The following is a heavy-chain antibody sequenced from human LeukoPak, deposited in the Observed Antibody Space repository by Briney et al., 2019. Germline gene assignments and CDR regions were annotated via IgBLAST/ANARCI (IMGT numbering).Heavy chain of an antibody. CDR2: IIPILGIA. CDR1: GGTFSSYA. D-gene: IGHD3-22*01. CDR3: ARDLLYYYDSSGYYESAFDI. Sequence: SVKVSCKASGGTFSSYAISWVRQAPGQGLEWMGRIIPILGIANYAQKFQGRVTITADKSTSTAYMELGSLRSEDTAVYYCARDLLYYYDSSGYYESAFDIWAKGQWSPSLQ. V-gene: IGHV1-69*04. J-gene: IGHJ3*02.